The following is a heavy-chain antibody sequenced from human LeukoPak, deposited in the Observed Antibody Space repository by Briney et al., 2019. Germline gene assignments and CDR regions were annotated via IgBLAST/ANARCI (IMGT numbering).Heavy chain of an antibody. V-gene: IGHV3-30*18. CDR3: AKGRDSSSWYGSQDY. Sequence: PGRSLRLSCAASGFTFSSYGIHWVRQAPGKGLEWVAVISYDGSNKYYADSVKGRSTISRDNSKNTLYLQMNSLRAEDTAVYYCAKGRDSSSWYGSQDYWGQGTLVTVSS. CDR1: GFTFSSYG. CDR2: ISYDGSNK. D-gene: IGHD6-13*01. J-gene: IGHJ4*02.